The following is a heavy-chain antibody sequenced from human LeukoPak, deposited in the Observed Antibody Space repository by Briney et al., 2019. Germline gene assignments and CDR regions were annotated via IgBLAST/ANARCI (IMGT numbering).Heavy chain of an antibody. CDR3: ARVVLLWFGESYYMDV. J-gene: IGHJ6*03. CDR2: IYTSGST. Sequence: SETLSLTCTVSGGSISSYYWSWIRQPAGKRLEWIGRIYTSGSTNYNPSLKSRVTMSVDTSKNQFSLKLSSVTAADTAVYYCARVVLLWFGESYYMDVWGKGTTVTVSS. CDR1: GGSISSYY. D-gene: IGHD3-10*01. V-gene: IGHV4-4*07.